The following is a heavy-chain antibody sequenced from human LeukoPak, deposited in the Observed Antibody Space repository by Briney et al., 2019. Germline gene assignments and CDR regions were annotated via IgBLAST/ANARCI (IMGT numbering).Heavy chain of an antibody. CDR2: ISGTTGGT. V-gene: IGHV3-23*01. J-gene: IGHJ4*02. CDR1: GFTFTSYA. Sequence: GGSLRLSCAASGFTFTSYAMAWVRQAPGPGLEWVSTISGTTGGTYYADSVKGRFTISRDNSRNTLHLQMSSLRAEDTAVYYCTKGCGGNCYSSFDFWGQGALVTVSS. CDR3: TKGCGGNCYSSFDF. D-gene: IGHD2-21*02.